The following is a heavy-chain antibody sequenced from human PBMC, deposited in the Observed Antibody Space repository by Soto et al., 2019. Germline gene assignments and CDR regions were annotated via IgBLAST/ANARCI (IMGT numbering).Heavy chain of an antibody. J-gene: IGHJ4*02. CDR3: AAEGWGIVGARSPFVY. D-gene: IGHD1-26*01. CDR2: IVVGSGNT. CDR1: GFTYTSSA. V-gene: IGHV1-58*01. Sequence: VASVKVSCKASGFTYTSSAVQWVRQALGQRLEWIGWIVVGSGNTNYAQKFQERVTITRDMSTSTAYMELSSLRSEDTAVYYCAAEGWGIVGARSPFVYWGRGTMGTPXS.